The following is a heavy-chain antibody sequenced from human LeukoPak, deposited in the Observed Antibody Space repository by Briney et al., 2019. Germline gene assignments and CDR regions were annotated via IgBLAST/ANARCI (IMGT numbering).Heavy chain of an antibody. CDR2: IHTSAST. Sequence: PSETLSLTCTVAGGSISSGSYYWSWIRQPAGKGLEWTGRIHTSASTNYSPSLKSRVTISVDTSKRQFSLKLSSVTAADTAVYYCARGSYYYDSSGYSDYWGQGTLVTVSS. D-gene: IGHD3-22*01. CDR3: ARGSYYYDSSGYSDY. J-gene: IGHJ4*02. V-gene: IGHV4-61*02. CDR1: GGSISSGSYY.